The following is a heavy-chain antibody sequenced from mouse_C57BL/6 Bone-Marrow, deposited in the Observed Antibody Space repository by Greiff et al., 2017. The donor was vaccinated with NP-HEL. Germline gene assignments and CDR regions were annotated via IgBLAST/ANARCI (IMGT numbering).Heavy chain of an antibody. Sequence: EVKLVESEGGLVQPGSSMKLSCTASGFTFSDYYMAWVRQVPEKGLEWVANINYDGSSTYYLDSLKSRFIISRDNAKNILYLQMSSLKSEDTATYYCARGGDYGSSPFAYWGQGTLVTVSA. V-gene: IGHV5-16*01. CDR1: GFTFSDYY. CDR3: ARGGDYGSSPFAY. J-gene: IGHJ3*01. D-gene: IGHD1-1*01. CDR2: INYDGSST.